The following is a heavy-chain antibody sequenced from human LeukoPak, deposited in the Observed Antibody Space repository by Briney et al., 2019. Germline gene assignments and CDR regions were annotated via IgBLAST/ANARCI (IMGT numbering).Heavy chain of an antibody. V-gene: IGHV4-34*01. CDR2: INHSGST. Sequence: SETLSLTCAVSGGSFSGYYWSWIRQPPGKGLEWIGEINHSGSTNYNPSLKSRVTISVDTSKNQFSLKLSSVTAADTAVYYCARARVARAFSHAFDIWGQGTMVTVSS. CDR1: GGSFSGYY. CDR3: ARARVARAFSHAFDI. J-gene: IGHJ3*02.